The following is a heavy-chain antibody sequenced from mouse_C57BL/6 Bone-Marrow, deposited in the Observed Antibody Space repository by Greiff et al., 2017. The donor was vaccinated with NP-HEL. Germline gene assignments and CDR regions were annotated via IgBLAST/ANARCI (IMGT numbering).Heavy chain of an antibody. J-gene: IGHJ2*01. CDR1: GFTFSDAW. Sequence: EVQVEESGGGLVQPGGSMKLSCAASGFTFSDAWMDWVRQSPEKGLEWVAEIRNKANNHATYYAESVKGRFTISRDDSKSSVYLQMNSLRAEDTGIYYCTTANWDYFDYWGQGTTLTVSS. D-gene: IGHD4-1*01. CDR3: TTANWDYFDY. V-gene: IGHV6-6*01. CDR2: IRNKANNHAT.